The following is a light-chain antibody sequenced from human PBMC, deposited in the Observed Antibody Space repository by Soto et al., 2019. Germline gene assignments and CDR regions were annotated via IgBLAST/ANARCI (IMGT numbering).Light chain of an antibody. V-gene: IGLV2-23*01. Sequence: QSPLTKPASVSGSPGQSIPISCTGTSSDIGTYNLVSWYQHYPGKAPKLKIYEGIKRPSGVSNRFSGSKSGNTAFLTISGLQAEDEAGYYCCSYAGSGTDNYVFGSGTKVTVL. CDR2: EGI. CDR3: CSYAGSGTDNYV. CDR1: SSDIGTYNL. J-gene: IGLJ1*01.